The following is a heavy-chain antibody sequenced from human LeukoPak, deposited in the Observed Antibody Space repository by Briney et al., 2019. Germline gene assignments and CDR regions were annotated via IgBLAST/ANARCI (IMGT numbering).Heavy chain of an antibody. Sequence: ASVKVSCKASGYTFTGYYMHWVRQAPGQGLEWMGWINPSSGGTNYAQKFQGRVTMTRDTSISTAYMELSRLRSDDTAVYYCARPSGGFLEWFFDYWGQGTLVTVSS. D-gene: IGHD3-3*01. CDR1: GYTFTGYY. CDR2: INPSSGGT. V-gene: IGHV1-2*02. J-gene: IGHJ4*02. CDR3: ARPSGGFLEWFFDY.